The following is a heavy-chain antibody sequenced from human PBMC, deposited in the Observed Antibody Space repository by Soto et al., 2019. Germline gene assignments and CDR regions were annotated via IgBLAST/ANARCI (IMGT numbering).Heavy chain of an antibody. CDR3: AKGGYYDSSGYPFDY. V-gene: IGHV4-34*01. Sequence: TSETLSLTCAVYGGSFSGYYWSWIRQPPGKGLEWIGEINHSGSTNYNPSLKSRVTISVGTSKNQFSLKLCSVTAADTAVYYCAKGGYYDSSGYPFDYWGQGTLVTVSS. D-gene: IGHD3-22*01. CDR2: INHSGST. J-gene: IGHJ4*02. CDR1: GGSFSGYY.